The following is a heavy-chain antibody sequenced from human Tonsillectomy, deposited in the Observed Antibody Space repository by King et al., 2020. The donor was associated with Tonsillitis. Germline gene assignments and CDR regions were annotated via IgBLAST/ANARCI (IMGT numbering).Heavy chain of an antibody. CDR3: AREGRWSGSYSFDY. D-gene: IGHD1-26*01. CDR2: INSDGSST. Sequence: VQLVESGGGLVQPGGSLRLSCAASGFTFSSYWMHWVRQAPGKGLVWVSRINSDGSSTCYADSVKGRFTISSDNAKNTLYLQMNSMRDEDKAVYYCAREGRWSGSYSFDYWGQGTLVTVSS. CDR1: GFTFSSYW. V-gene: IGHV3-74*01. J-gene: IGHJ4*02.